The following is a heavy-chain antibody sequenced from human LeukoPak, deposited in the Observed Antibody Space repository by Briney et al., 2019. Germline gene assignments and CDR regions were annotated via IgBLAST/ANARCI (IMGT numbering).Heavy chain of an antibody. J-gene: IGHJ4*02. V-gene: IGHV3-30*18. CDR3: AKDHSGWPDY. D-gene: IGHD6-19*01. Sequence: GGSLRLSCAASGFTFSSYGMHWVRQAPGKGLEWVAVKSYDGSNKYYADSVKGRFTISRDNSKNTLYLQMNSLRAEDTAVYYCAKDHSGWPDYWGQGTLVPSPQ. CDR2: KSYDGSNK. CDR1: GFTFSSYG.